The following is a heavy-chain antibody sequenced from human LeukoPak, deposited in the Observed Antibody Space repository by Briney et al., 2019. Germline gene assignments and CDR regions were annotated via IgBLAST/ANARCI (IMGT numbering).Heavy chain of an antibody. J-gene: IGHJ3*02. CDR1: GFTFSSYE. CDR3: ARSTRSENFDWLLWGGAFDI. CDR2: ISSSGSTR. Sequence: GGSLRLXCAASGFTFSSYEMNWVRQAPGKGLEWVSYISSSGSTRYYADSVKGRFTISRDNAKNSLYLQMNSLRAEDTAVYYCARSTRSENFDWLLWGGAFDIWGQGTMVTVSS. D-gene: IGHD3-9*01. V-gene: IGHV3-48*03.